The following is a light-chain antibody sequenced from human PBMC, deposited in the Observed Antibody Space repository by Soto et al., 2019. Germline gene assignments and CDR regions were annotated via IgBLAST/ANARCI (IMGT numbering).Light chain of an antibody. CDR3: QQRTFWVWT. Sequence: EIVLTQSPATLSLSPGERATLFCMASQSVRSNLAGYQHKPGQAPRLLIYDASNRATGIPARFSGSGAGTDFILTISSLEPEDFSVYYCQQRTFWVWTFGHGTKVEIK. CDR1: QSVRSN. V-gene: IGKV3-11*01. CDR2: DAS. J-gene: IGKJ1*01.